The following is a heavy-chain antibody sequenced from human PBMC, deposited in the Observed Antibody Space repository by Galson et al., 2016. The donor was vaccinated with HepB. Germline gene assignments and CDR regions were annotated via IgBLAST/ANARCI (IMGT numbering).Heavy chain of an antibody. D-gene: IGHD2-15*01. CDR2: ISHSGFT. CDR3: ARVVVAATNWFDT. J-gene: IGHJ5*02. CDR1: GFTFTTYW. V-gene: IGHV4-34*08. Sequence: LRLSCAASGFTFTTYWMSWVRQSPGKGLEWIGEISHSGFTKYNPSLKSRVTISVDTSKTQFSLKLTSMTAADTAVYYCARVVVAATNWFDTWGQGTLVTVSS.